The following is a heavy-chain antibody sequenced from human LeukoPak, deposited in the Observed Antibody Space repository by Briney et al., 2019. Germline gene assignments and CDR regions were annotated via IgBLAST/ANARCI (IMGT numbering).Heavy chain of an antibody. CDR3: ARAGSAASWFDP. V-gene: IGHV3-53*01. J-gene: IGHJ5*02. CDR1: GFTVTTNY. Sequence: PGGSLRLSCAVSGFTVTTNYMTWVRQASGKGLEWVSVIYSGGSTYYADSVKGRFTISRDNSKNTLYLQMNSLRAEDTALYYCARAGSAASWFDPWGQGTLVTVSS. D-gene: IGHD1-26*01. CDR2: IYSGGST.